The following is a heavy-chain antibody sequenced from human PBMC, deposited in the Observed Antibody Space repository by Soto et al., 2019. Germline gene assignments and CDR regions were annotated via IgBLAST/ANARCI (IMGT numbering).Heavy chain of an antibody. J-gene: IGHJ6*02. CDR2: VWYDGGNK. V-gene: IGHV3-33*01. D-gene: IGHD5-12*01. CDR3: VREAGYSGNDYVYYYGMDV. CDR1: GFTFSSYG. Sequence: QVQLVESGGGVVQPGRSLRLSRAASGFTFSSYGMHWVRQAPGKGLEWVALVWYDGGNKYYADSVKGRFTISRDNSKNTLYLQMNSLRDEDTAVYYCVREAGYSGNDYVYYYGMDVWGQGTTVTVSS.